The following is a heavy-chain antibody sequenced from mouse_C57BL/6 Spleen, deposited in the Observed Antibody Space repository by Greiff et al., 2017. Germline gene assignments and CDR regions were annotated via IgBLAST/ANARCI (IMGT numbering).Heavy chain of an antibody. Sequence: QVHVKQSGAELVRPGSSVKLSCKASGYTFTSYWMDWVKQRPGQGLEWIGNIYPSDSETHYNQKFKDKATLTVDKSSSTAYMQLSSLTSEDSAVYYCARLGSYWYFDVWGTGTTVTVSS. CDR1: GYTFTSYW. J-gene: IGHJ1*03. CDR2: IYPSDSET. V-gene: IGHV1-61*01. D-gene: IGHD1-1*01. CDR3: ARLGSYWYFDV.